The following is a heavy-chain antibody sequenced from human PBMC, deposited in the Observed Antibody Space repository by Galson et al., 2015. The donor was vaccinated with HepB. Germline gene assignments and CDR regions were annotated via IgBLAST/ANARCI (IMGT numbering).Heavy chain of an antibody. V-gene: IGHV6-1*01. J-gene: IGHJ6*02. Sequence: WAISGDSVSSNSAAWNWIRQSPSRGLEWLGRTYHRSKWHYDYPLSVKRRIIINPDTSKNQFSLHLNSVTPEDTAVYYCARSNGGSSTVHYYYGMDVWGQGTTVTVSS. D-gene: IGHD4-23*01. CDR1: GDSVSSNSAA. CDR3: ARSNGGSSTVHYYYGMDV. CDR2: TYHRSKWHY.